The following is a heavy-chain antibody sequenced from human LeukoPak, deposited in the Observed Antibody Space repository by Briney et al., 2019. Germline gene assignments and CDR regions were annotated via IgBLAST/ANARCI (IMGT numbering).Heavy chain of an antibody. CDR1: GYTFTSYG. Sequence: ASVKVSCKASGYTFTSYGISWVRQAPGQGLERMGWISAYNGNTNYAQKLQGRVTMTTDTSPSTAYMELRSLRSDDTAVYYCARDLEWELRPGTFDYWGQGTLVTVSS. J-gene: IGHJ4*02. CDR2: ISAYNGNT. CDR3: ARDLEWELRPGTFDY. D-gene: IGHD1-26*01. V-gene: IGHV1-18*01.